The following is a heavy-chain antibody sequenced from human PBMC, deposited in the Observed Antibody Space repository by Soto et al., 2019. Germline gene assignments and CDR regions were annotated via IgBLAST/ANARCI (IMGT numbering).Heavy chain of an antibody. Sequence: QITLKESGPTLVKPTQTLTLTCTFSGFSLSPNGVGVGWIRQPPGKALEWLAFIYWDDDKLYSPSLKSRLTITKDTSKNQVVLTMTNMDPVDTATYYCAHRPLRTSSGEIDYWGQGTLVTVSS. CDR3: AHRPLRTSSGEIDY. J-gene: IGHJ4*02. D-gene: IGHD3-10*01. CDR1: GFSLSPNGVG. V-gene: IGHV2-5*02. CDR2: IYWDDDK.